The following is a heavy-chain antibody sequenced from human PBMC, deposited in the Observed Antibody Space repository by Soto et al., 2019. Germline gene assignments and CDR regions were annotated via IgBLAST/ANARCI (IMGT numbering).Heavy chain of an antibody. J-gene: IGHJ6*02. Sequence: GGSLRLSCAASGFTFSSYAMHWVRQAPGKGLEWVAVISYDGSNKYYADSVKGRFTISRDNSKNTLYLQMNSLRAEDTAVYYCARDLSLRWISAARPYYFYYGMDVWGQGTTVTVSS. D-gene: IGHD6-13*01. CDR1: GFTFSSYA. CDR3: ARDLSLRWISAARPYYFYYGMDV. CDR2: ISYDGSNK. V-gene: IGHV3-30-3*01.